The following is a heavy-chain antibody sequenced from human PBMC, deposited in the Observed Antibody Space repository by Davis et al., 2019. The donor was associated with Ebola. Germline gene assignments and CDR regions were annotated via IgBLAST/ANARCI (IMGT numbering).Heavy chain of an antibody. CDR2: ISSSGSTI. CDR1: GFTFSDYY. V-gene: IGHV3-11*01. Sequence: GESLKIPCAASGFTFSDYYMSWIRQAPGKGLEWVSYISSSGSTIYYADPVKGRFTISRDNAKNSLYLQMNSLRAEDTAVYYCAREGESCYDSSGYYWVEYYYGMDVWGQGTTVTVSS. D-gene: IGHD3-22*01. CDR3: AREGESCYDSSGYYWVEYYYGMDV. J-gene: IGHJ6*02.